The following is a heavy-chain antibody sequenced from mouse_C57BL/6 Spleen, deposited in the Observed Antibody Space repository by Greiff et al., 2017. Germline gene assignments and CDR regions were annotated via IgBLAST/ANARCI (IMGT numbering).Heavy chain of an antibody. J-gene: IGHJ4*01. CDR2: ISDGGSYT. CDR3: ATGTYYYAIDY. CDR1: GFTFSSYA. Sequence: EVQGVESGGGLVKPGGSLKLSCAASGFTFSSYAMSWVRQTPEKRLEWVATISDGGSYTYYPDNVKGRFTISRDNAKNNLYLQMSHLKSEDTAMYYCATGTYYYAIDYWGQGTSVTVSS. D-gene: IGHD4-1*01. V-gene: IGHV5-4*01.